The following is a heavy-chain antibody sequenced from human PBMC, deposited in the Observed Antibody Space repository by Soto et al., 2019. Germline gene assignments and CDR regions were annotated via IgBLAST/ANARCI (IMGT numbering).Heavy chain of an antibody. Sequence: GGSLRLSCAASGFTFSSYAMSWVRQAPGKGLEWVSAISGSGGSTYYADSVKGRFTISRDNSKNTLYLQMNSLRAEDTAVYYCAKHPQTPYYYGSGSYFSVLGDYYMDVWGKGTTVTVSS. D-gene: IGHD3-10*01. CDR2: ISGSGGST. CDR1: GFTFSSYA. CDR3: AKHPQTPYYYGSGSYFSVLGDYYMDV. J-gene: IGHJ6*03. V-gene: IGHV3-23*01.